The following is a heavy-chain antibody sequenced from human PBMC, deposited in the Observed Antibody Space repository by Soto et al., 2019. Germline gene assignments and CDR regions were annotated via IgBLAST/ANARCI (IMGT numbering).Heavy chain of an antibody. CDR2: ISAYNGNT. CDR1: GYTFTSYG. V-gene: IGHV1-18*01. CDR3: ATVYCGGDCYPFDY. J-gene: IGHJ4*02. Sequence: ASVKVSCKASGYTFTSYGISWVRQAPGQGLEWMGWISAYNGNTNYAQKLQGRVTMTTDTSTSTAYMELKSLRSDDTAVYYCATVYCGGDCYPFDYWGQGTLVTVSS. D-gene: IGHD2-21*02.